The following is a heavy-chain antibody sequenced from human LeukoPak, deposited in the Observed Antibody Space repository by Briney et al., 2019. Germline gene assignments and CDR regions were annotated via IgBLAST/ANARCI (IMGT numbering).Heavy chain of an antibody. CDR1: GGSISSSSYY. CDR2: IYYSGST. Sequence: SETLSLTCTVSGGSISSSSYYWGWIRQPPGKGLEWIGSIYYSGSTYYNPSLKSRVTISVDTSKNQFSLKLSSVTAADTAVYYCASSRRDGYNSGGQFDYWGQGTLVTVSS. J-gene: IGHJ4*02. CDR3: ASSRRDGYNSGGQFDY. D-gene: IGHD5-24*01. V-gene: IGHV4-39*01.